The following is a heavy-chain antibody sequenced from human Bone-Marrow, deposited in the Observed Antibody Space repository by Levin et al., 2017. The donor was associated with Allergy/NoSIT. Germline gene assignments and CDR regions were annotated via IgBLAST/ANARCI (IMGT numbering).Heavy chain of an antibody. Sequence: SETLSLTCTVSGGSISSYYWSWIRQPPGKGLEWIGYIYYSGSTNYNPSLKSRVTISADTSKNQFSLKLSSVTAADTAVYYCARDLGYCSSTSCYAWFDPWGQGTLVTVSS. CDR1: GGSISSYY. D-gene: IGHD2-2*01. J-gene: IGHJ5*02. V-gene: IGHV4-59*01. CDR2: IYYSGST. CDR3: ARDLGYCSSTSCYAWFDP.